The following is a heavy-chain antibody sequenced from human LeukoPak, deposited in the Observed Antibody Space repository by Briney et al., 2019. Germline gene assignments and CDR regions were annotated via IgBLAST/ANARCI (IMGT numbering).Heavy chain of an antibody. CDR2: IKQYGSEK. Sequence: GGSLRLSCAASGFTFSSYWMTWVRQAPGKGLQWVANIKQYGSEKNYVDSVKGRFTIFRDNAENTVSLQMNSLRAEDTAVYYCARGAYSSIYWGQATLVTVSS. D-gene: IGHD6-13*01. J-gene: IGHJ4*02. CDR3: ARGAYSSIY. CDR1: GFTFSSYW. V-gene: IGHV3-7*04.